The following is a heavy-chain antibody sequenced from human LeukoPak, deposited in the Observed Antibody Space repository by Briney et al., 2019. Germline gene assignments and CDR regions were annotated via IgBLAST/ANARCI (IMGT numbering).Heavy chain of an antibody. Sequence: GGSLRLSCAASGFTFTSYSMNWVRQAPGKGLEWVSTISGGGGSTYYADSVKGRFTISRDNSKNTLYLQVNSLKTEDTAVYYCTTEVTMIVVVITDYWGQGTLVTVSS. V-gene: IGHV3-23*01. D-gene: IGHD3-22*01. CDR1: GFTFTSYS. J-gene: IGHJ4*02. CDR3: TTEVTMIVVVITDY. CDR2: ISGGGGST.